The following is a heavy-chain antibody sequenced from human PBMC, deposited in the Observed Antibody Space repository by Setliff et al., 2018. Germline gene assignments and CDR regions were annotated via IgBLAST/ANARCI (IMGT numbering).Heavy chain of an antibody. CDR2: IIHSGST. J-gene: IGHJ4*02. CDR1: GGSFSGYY. CDR3: ARFDY. Sequence: SETLSLTCAVYGGSFSGYYWSWIRQPPGKRLEWIGEIIHSGSTNYNPSLKSRVTISMDTSKNQFSLKLSSVTAADTAVYYCARFDYWGQGTLVTVSS. V-gene: IGHV4-34*12.